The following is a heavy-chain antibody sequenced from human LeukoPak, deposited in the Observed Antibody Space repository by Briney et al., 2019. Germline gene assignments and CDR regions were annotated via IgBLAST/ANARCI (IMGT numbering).Heavy chain of an antibody. CDR2: IGSSSSSI. D-gene: IGHD1-26*01. CDR3: ARDRWELRGEFVY. Sequence: GGSLRLSCAASGFMFSGYSMNWVRQAPWKGLEWVSSIGSSSSSIYYADSVKGRFTISRDNAKNSLYLQMNSLRAEDTAVYYCARDRWELRGEFVYWGQGTLVTVSS. J-gene: IGHJ4*02. CDR1: GFMFSGYS. V-gene: IGHV3-21*01.